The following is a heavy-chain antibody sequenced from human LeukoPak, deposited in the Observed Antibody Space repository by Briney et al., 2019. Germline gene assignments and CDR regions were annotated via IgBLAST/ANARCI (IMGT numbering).Heavy chain of an antibody. Sequence: PSETLSLTCTVSGGSISSYYWSWIRQPPGKGLEWIGYIYYSGSTNYNPSLKSRVTISVDTSKNQFSLKLSSVTAADTAVYYCAKEASGSSEFDYWGQGTLVTVSS. D-gene: IGHD1-26*01. CDR2: IYYSGST. J-gene: IGHJ4*02. CDR3: AKEASGSSEFDY. CDR1: GGSISSYY. V-gene: IGHV4-59*01.